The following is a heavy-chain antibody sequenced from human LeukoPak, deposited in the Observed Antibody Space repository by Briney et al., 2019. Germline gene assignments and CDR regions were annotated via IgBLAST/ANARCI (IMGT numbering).Heavy chain of an antibody. V-gene: IGHV3-21*01. J-gene: IGHJ4*02. CDR3: ARDEYASSPGYFDY. CDR2: ISSSGSYI. Sequence: PGGSLRLSCAASGFTFSDAWMNWVRQAPGKGLEWVSCISSSGSYIYYADSVKGRFTISRDNAKNSLYLQMNNLRAEDTAVYYCARDEYASSPGYFDYWGQGTLVTVSS. D-gene: IGHD2-2*01. CDR1: GFTFSDAW.